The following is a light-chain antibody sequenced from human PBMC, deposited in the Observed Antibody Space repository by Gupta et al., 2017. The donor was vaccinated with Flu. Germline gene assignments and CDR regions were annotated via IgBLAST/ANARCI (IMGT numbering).Light chain of an antibody. CDR3: KQGEHCPWA. CDR1: QSRVYSDGNTV. J-gene: IGKJ1*01. V-gene: IGKV2-30*01. Sequence: DVVMTQSPLSLPVALGQPASISCRSSQSRVYSDGNTVLHWFQQRPGQSPRRLIYLDSHRDSGVPDRFSGSGSGTDFTLKISRGEAEDVGVYYCKQGEHCPWAFGQGTKVEIK. CDR2: LDS.